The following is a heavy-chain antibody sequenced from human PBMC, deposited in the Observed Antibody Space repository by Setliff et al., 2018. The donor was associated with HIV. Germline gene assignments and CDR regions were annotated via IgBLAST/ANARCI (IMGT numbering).Heavy chain of an antibody. CDR2: ISGSGDIT. J-gene: IGHJ4*02. CDR1: GFTFSDYS. CDR3: AKELAASGLGYFDS. Sequence: PGGSLRLSCAASGFTFSDYSMTWVRQVPGRGLEWVSTISGSGDITFYADSVKGRFTISTDNSKGTLYLQMSSLRAEDTAEYYCAKELAASGLGYFDSWGRGILVTVSS. D-gene: IGHD3-22*01. V-gene: IGHV3-23*01.